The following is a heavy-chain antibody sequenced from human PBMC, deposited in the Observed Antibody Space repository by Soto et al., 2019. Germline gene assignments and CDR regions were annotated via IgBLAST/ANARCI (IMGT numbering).Heavy chain of an antibody. J-gene: IGHJ5*02. CDR3: AWSYYDSTGVVVYP. V-gene: IGHV4-59*02. D-gene: IGHD3-22*01. CDR2: MYFGGSF. Sequence: SETLSLTCTVSGASVSDGYWSWIRQPPGKGLEWIGFMYFGGSFNYNPSLSSRVTLSVETSKNQFSMKVTSVTASDTAVYYCAWSYYDSTGVVVYPWGQGALDPVSA. CDR1: GASVSDGY.